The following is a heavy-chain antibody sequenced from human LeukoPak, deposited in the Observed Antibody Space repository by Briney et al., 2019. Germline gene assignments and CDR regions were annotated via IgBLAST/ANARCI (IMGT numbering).Heavy chain of an antibody. V-gene: IGHV1-69*06. CDR3: ARVQYYYDSSGYDRLTYFDY. J-gene: IGHJ4*02. CDR1: GGTFSSYA. CDR2: IIPIFGTA. Sequence: SVKVSCKASGGTFSSYAISWVRQAPGQGLEWMGGIIPIFGTANYAQKFQGRVTITADKSTSTAYMELSSLRSEDTAVYYCARVQYYYDSSGYDRLTYFDYWGQGTLVTVSS. D-gene: IGHD3-22*01.